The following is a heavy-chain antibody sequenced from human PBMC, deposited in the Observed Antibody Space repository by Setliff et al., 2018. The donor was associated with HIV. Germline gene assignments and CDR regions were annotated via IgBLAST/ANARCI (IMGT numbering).Heavy chain of an antibody. D-gene: IGHD3-22*01. CDR3: ARHSRITMIVVVTTGWFDP. V-gene: IGHV4-39*01. CDR2: IYFSESP. CDR1: GDSISNPNYY. J-gene: IGHJ5*02. Sequence: SETLSLTCSVSGDSISNPNYYWGWIRQPPGKGLEWIGSIYFSESPYYNPSLSSRVTISVDTSTNPFSLRLSSVTAADTAVYYCARHSRITMIVVVTTGWFDPWGQGTLVTVSS.